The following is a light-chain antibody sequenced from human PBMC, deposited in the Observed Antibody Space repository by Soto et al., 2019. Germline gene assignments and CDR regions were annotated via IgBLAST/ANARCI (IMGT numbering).Light chain of an antibody. Sequence: DIPLTQSPSFLSASVGDRVTITCRASQGISSYLAWYQQKPGKAPKLLIYAASTLQSGVPSRFSGSGSGTEFTLTISSLQPEDFATYYCQQPLTFGGGTKVEIK. J-gene: IGKJ4*01. V-gene: IGKV1-9*01. CDR1: QGISSY. CDR3: QQPLT. CDR2: AAS.